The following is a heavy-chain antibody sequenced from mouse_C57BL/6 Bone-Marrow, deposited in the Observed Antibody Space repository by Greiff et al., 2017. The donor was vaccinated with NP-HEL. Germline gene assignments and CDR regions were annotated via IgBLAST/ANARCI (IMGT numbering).Heavy chain of an antibody. CDR3: ATIIYDGNYGWYFDV. J-gene: IGHJ1*03. CDR2: IYPGSGST. CDR1: GYTFTSYW. D-gene: IGHD2-1*01. V-gene: IGHV1-55*01. Sequence: QVQLKQPGAELVKPGASVKMSCKASGYTFTSYWITWVKQRPGQGLEWIGDIYPGSGSTNYNEKFKSKGTLTVGTSSSTAYMQLSSLTSEDSAVYYCATIIYDGNYGWYFDVWGTGTTVTVSS.